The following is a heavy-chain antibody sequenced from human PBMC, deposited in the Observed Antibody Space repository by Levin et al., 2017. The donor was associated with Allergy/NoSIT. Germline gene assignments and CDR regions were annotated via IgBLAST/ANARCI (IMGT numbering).Heavy chain of an antibody. J-gene: IGHJ2*01. CDR3: ARGCHNDRSGLNWYFDL. V-gene: IGHV3-30*03. CDR1: GFTFSDYG. Sequence: PGGSLRLSCGASGFTFSDYGMHWVRQAPGKGLEWVAVISKDGRNKYYGDSVKDRFTISRDNSENTLDLQMISLRPEDTAVYYCARGCHNDRSGLNWYFDLWGRGTLVTVSS. CDR2: ISKDGRNK. D-gene: IGHD3-22*01.